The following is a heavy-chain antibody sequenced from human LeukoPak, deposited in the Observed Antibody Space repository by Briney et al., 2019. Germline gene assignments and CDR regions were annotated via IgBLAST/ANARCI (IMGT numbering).Heavy chain of an antibody. J-gene: IGHJ3*02. D-gene: IGHD3/OR15-3a*01. V-gene: IGHV1-8*03. CDR1: GYTFTSSD. Sequence: GASVKVSCKASGYTFTSSDINWVRQATGQGLEWMGWMKPNSGNTGYAQKFQGRVTITTDTSINTAYMELSSLRSEDTAVYYCARSDFRAWNAFDIWGQGTMVTVSS. CDR3: ARSDFRAWNAFDI. CDR2: MKPNSGNT.